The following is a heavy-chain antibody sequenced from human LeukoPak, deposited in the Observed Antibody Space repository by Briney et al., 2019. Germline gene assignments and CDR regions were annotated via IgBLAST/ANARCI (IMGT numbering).Heavy chain of an antibody. CDR1: GFTFSSYE. D-gene: IGHD3-22*01. J-gene: IGHJ1*01. CDR3: ARVRDYYDSRGYYFEYFDH. CDR2: INLSGSTI. Sequence: GGSLRLSCAASGFTFSSYEMNWVRQAPGKGLEWVSYINLSGSTIYYADSVKGRFTISRDNARNSLYLQMNSLRAEDTAVYYCARVRDYYDSRGYYFEYFDHWGQGTLVTVSS. V-gene: IGHV3-48*03.